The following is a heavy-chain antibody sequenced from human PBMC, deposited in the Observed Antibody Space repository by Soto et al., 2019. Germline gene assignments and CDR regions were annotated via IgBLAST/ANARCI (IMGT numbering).Heavy chain of an antibody. V-gene: IGHV4-34*01. D-gene: IGHD3-10*01. J-gene: IGHJ4*02. CDR3: ARIVDYYGSGRIDS. CDR1: GGSFSGYY. CDR2: INHSGST. Sequence: QVQLQQWGAGLLKPSETLSLTCAVYGGSFSGYYWSWIRQPPGKGLGGIGEINHSGSTNYNPSLKRRVPVSVDTSKNLFSLKLSSVSAADTAVYYCARIVDYYGSGRIDSWGQGTLVTVSS.